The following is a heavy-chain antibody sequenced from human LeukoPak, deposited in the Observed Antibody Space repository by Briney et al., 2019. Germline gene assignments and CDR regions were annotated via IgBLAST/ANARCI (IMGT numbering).Heavy chain of an antibody. CDR1: GYTFTDYF. CDR2: INPKSGGT. J-gene: IGHJ3*02. V-gene: IGHV1-2*02. D-gene: IGHD3-3*01. CDR3: ARGPRITIFGVVMANDAFDI. Sequence: ASVRVSCKASGYTFTDYFMNWVRQAPGQGLEWMGWINPKSGGTVYAQKFQGRVTMTRDTSSSTAYMELSRLRFDDTVVYYCARGPRITIFGVVMANDAFDIWGQGTMVTVSS.